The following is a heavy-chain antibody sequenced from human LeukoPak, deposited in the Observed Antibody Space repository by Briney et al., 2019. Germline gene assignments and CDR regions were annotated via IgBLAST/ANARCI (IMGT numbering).Heavy chain of an antibody. Sequence: SGPTLVKPTQTLTLTCTFSGFSLSTSGVGVGWIRQPPGKALEWLALIYWDDDKRYSPSLKSRLTITKDTSKNQVVLTMTNMDPVDTATYYCAHKGRYDSSGYCFDYWGQGTLVTVSS. V-gene: IGHV2-5*02. CDR2: IYWDDDK. J-gene: IGHJ4*02. CDR1: GFSLSTSGVG. CDR3: AHKGRYDSSGYCFDY. D-gene: IGHD3-22*01.